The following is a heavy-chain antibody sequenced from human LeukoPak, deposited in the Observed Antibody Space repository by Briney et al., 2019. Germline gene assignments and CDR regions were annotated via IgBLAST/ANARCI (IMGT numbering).Heavy chain of an antibody. V-gene: IGHV3-48*03. J-gene: IGHJ3*02. CDR3: ARGLHAAFDI. Sequence: GGSLRLSCAASGFLFSSYEMNWVRQAPGKGLEWVSYISTSGGTIYYADSVKGRFTISRDNAKNSLYLQMNSLRAEDTAVYYCARGLHAAFDIWGQGTMVTVSS. CDR1: GFLFSSYE. CDR2: ISTSGGTI. D-gene: IGHD3/OR15-3a*01.